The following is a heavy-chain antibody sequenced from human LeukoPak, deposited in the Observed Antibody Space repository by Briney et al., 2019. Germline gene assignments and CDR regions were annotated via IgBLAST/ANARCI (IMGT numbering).Heavy chain of an antibody. CDR3: ATFGGTVLRYFDWFRVRGAGAFDI. J-gene: IGHJ3*02. V-gene: IGHV1-24*01. Sequence: ASVKVSCKVSGYTLTELSMHWVRQAPGKGLEWMGGFDPEDGETIYAQKFQGRVTMTEDTSTDTAYMELSSLRSEDTAVYYCATFGGTVLRYFDWFRVRGAGAFDIWGQGTMVTVSS. CDR1: GYTLTELS. D-gene: IGHD3-9*01. CDR2: FDPEDGET.